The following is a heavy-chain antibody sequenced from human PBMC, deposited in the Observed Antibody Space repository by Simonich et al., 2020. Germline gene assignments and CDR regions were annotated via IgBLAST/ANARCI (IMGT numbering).Heavy chain of an antibody. D-gene: IGHD1-1*01. CDR3: ARHLQLGPFDY. J-gene: IGHJ4*02. V-gene: IGHV4-34*01. Sequence: QVQLQPWGAGLLKPSETLSLTCAVYGGSFSGYYWSWIRQPPGKGLEWIGESNHSGSTNYNPSLKSRFTISVDTSKNQFSLKLSSVTAADTAVYYCARHLQLGPFDYWGQGTLVTVSS. CDR2: SNHSGST. CDR1: GGSFSGYY.